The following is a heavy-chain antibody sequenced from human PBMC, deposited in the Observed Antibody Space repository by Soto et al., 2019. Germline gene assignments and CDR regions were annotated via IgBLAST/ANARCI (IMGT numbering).Heavy chain of an antibody. Sequence: GASVKVSCKASGYTFTSYDINWVRQATGQGLEWMGWMNPNSGNTGYAQKFQGRVTMTRNTSISTAYMELSSLRSEDTAVYYCARASNQRLVAARRFDPWGQGTLVTVSS. J-gene: IGHJ5*02. V-gene: IGHV1-8*01. CDR2: MNPNSGNT. CDR3: ARASNQRLVAARRFDP. CDR1: GYTFTSYD. D-gene: IGHD6-6*01.